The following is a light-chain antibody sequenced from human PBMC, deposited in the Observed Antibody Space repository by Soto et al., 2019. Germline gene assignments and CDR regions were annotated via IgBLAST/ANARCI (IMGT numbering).Light chain of an antibody. V-gene: IGKV1-9*01. J-gene: IGKJ5*01. Sequence: DIKLTQAPSFLSASAGDRVSITCRASQAISSYLAWYQQKPGRAPKLLIYAASTLQSGVPSRFSGSGSGTEFTLTITSLQPEDFATYYCQQLNSFPITFGQGTRLE. CDR3: QQLNSFPIT. CDR2: AAS. CDR1: QAISSY.